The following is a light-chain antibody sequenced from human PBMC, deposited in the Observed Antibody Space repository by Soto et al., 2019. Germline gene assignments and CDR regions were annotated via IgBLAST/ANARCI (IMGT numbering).Light chain of an antibody. V-gene: IGKV1-5*03. J-gene: IGKJ1*01. CDR3: QHYNSYSEA. CDR1: QSISNW. CDR2: TAS. Sequence: DIQMTQSPSTLSASVGDRVTITCRASQSISNWVAWYQQKPGKVPKLLIYTASNLEDGVPPRFSGSGSGTEFTLTISSLQPDDFATYYCQHYNSYSEAFGQGTKVDIK.